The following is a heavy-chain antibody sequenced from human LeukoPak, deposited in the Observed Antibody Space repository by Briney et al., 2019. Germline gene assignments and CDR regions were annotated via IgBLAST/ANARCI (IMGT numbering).Heavy chain of an antibody. CDR1: GFTFSKYW. Sequence: GGSLRLSCAASGFTFSKYWMHWVRQAPGKGLVWVSRINSDGSSTSHADSVKGRFTISRDNAKNPLYLQMNSLRAEDTAVYYCARPASQYCSSTSCSKWDWFDPWGQGTLVTVSS. J-gene: IGHJ5*02. CDR3: ARPASQYCSSTSCSKWDWFDP. D-gene: IGHD2-2*01. CDR2: INSDGSST. V-gene: IGHV3-74*01.